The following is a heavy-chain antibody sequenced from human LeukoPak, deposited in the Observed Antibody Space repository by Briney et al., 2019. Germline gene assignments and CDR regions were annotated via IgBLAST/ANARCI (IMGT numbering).Heavy chain of an antibody. D-gene: IGHD5-18*01. V-gene: IGHV4-59*01. J-gene: IGHJ4*02. CDR3: ASHGGYSYIDY. Sequence: SETLSLTCTVSGGSISSYYWSWIRQPPGEGLEWIGYIYYSGSTNYNPSLKSRVTISVDTSKNQFSLKLSSVTAADTAVYYCASHGGYSYIDYWGQGTLVTVSS. CDR1: GGSISSYY. CDR2: IYYSGST.